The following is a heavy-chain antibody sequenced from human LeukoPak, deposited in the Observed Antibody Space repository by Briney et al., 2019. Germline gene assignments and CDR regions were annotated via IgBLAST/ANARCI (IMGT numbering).Heavy chain of an antibody. CDR2: ISWNSGSI. V-gene: IGHV3-9*01. J-gene: IGHJ6*02. D-gene: IGHD3-22*01. CDR1: GFTFYDYA. Sequence: GGSLRLSCAASGFTFYDYAMHWVRQAPGKGLDWVSGISWNSGSIGYADSVKGRFTISRDNAKNSLYLQMNSLRAEDTALYYCAKGHDSSGYYYYGMDVWGQGTTVTVSS. CDR3: AKGHDSSGYYYYGMDV.